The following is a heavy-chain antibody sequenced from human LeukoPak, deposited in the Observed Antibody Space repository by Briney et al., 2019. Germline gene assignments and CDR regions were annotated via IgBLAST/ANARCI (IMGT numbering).Heavy chain of an antibody. V-gene: IGHV3-30*01. Sequence: PGGSLRLSCAASGFSFSSYAMSWVRQAPGKGLEWVAVISYDGSNKYYADSVKGRFTISRDNSKNTLYLQMNSLRAEDTAVYYCARALWCSGGSCYSAVLDYWGQGTLVTVSS. CDR1: GFSFSSYA. D-gene: IGHD2-15*01. CDR2: ISYDGSNK. J-gene: IGHJ4*02. CDR3: ARALWCSGGSCYSAVLDY.